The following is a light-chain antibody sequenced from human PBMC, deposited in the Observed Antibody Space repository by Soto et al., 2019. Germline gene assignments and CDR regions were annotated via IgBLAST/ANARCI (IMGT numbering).Light chain of an antibody. CDR1: SSDVGAYDY. CDR2: EVS. Sequence: QSVLTQPASVYGSPGQSITISCTRTSSDVGAYDYVSWYQQHPDKAPKLMIYEVSYRPSGVSNRFSGSKSVNTATLTISGLQAEDEADYYCSSYTTSSTRVFGTGTRSPS. V-gene: IGLV2-14*03. J-gene: IGLJ1*01. CDR3: SSYTTSSTRV.